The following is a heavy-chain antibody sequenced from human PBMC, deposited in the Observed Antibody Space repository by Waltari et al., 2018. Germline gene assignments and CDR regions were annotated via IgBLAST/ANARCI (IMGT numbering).Heavy chain of an antibody. CDR3: ARETYYDFWSGYTYYYYGMDV. J-gene: IGHJ6*02. D-gene: IGHD3-3*01. V-gene: IGHV3-21*01. CDR1: GFTFSSYS. Sequence: EVQLVESGGGLVKPGGSLRLSCAASGFTFSSYSMNWVRQAPGKGLEWVSSISSSSSYIYYADSVKGRFTISRDNAKNSLYLQMNSLRAEDTAVYYCARETYYDFWSGYTYYYYGMDVWGQGTTVIVSS. CDR2: ISSSSSYI.